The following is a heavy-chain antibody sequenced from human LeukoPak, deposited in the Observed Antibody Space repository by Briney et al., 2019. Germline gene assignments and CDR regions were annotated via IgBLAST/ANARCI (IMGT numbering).Heavy chain of an antibody. D-gene: IGHD2-15*01. CDR1: GENFSIYF. Sequence: SETLSLTCAVYGENFSIYFYSWIRQPPGKGLEWIGEINHGGSTSYNPSLKSRVTISVDTSKNQFSLKLSSVTAADTAVYYCARASGSGNPWFPWGFWGQGTLVTVSS. V-gene: IGHV4-34*01. J-gene: IGHJ4*02. CDR3: ARASGSGNPWFPWGF. CDR2: INHGGST.